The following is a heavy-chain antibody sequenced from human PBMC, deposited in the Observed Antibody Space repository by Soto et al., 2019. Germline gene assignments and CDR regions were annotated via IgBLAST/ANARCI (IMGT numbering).Heavy chain of an antibody. Sequence: PSETLSLSCSVSGGTIGDSSWNWIRQPPGKGLEWIGYIFYRGETKYNPSHSPWSRVTISTGTSKRQVSLTLTSVTAADTALYYCARGSKSNFEGPIVWGQGILVTVS. CDR3: ARGSKSNFEGPIV. CDR2: IFYRGET. CDR1: GGTIGDSS. D-gene: IGHD4-4*01. J-gene: IGHJ4*02. V-gene: IGHV4-59*13.